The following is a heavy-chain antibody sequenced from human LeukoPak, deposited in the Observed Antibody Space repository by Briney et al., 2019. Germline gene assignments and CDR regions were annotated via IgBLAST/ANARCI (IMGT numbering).Heavy chain of an antibody. J-gene: IGHJ4*02. Sequence: ASVNVSCKASGYTFTSYDINWVRQATGQGLEWMGWMNPNSGNTGYAQKFQGRVTMTRNTSISTAYMEPSSLRSEDTAVYYCARDNSLSNPKIYYFDYWGQGTLVTASS. CDR2: MNPNSGNT. D-gene: IGHD2-21*01. V-gene: IGHV1-8*01. CDR3: ARDNSLSNPKIYYFDY. CDR1: GYTFTSYD.